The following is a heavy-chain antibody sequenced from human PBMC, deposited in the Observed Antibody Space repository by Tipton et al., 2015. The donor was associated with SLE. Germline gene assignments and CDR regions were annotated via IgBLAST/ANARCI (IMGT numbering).Heavy chain of an antibody. J-gene: IGHJ3*02. CDR2: IYSSGST. CDR1: GGSISSGDFY. D-gene: IGHD1-1*01. CDR3: ARDGQLVDDAFDI. V-gene: IGHV4-61*02. Sequence: TLSLTCNVSGGSISSGDFYWSWIRQPAGKGLEWIGLIYSSGSTNYNPSLKSRVTISIDTSKNQFSLKLSSVTAADTAVYYCARDGQLVDDAFDIWGQGTMVTVSS.